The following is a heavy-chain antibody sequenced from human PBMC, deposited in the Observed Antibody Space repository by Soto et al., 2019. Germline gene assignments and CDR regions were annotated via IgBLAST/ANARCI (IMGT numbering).Heavy chain of an antibody. CDR2: IYYGGAHK. V-gene: IGHV3-30*03. CDR3: TTVFEY. CDR1: GFAFTIYG. J-gene: IGHJ4*02. Sequence: GGSLRLSCTASGFAFTIYGMHWVRQAPGKGLEWVSLIYYGGAHKFYGDSVKGRFTISRDDSKSTLYLQMNSLRAEDTAVYYCTTVFEYWGQGTPVTVSS.